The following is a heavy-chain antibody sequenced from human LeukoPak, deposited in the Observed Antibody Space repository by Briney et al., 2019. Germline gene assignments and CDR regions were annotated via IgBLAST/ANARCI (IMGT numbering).Heavy chain of an antibody. CDR1: GFTFSSYS. CDR2: ISSSSSYI. V-gene: IGHV3-21*01. J-gene: IGHJ4*02. D-gene: IGHD3-22*01. Sequence: GGSLRLSCAASGFTFSSYSMNWVRQAPGKGREWVSSISSSSSYIYYADSVKGRFTISRDNAKNSLYLQMNSLRAEDTAVYYCARDRPSYDSSGYGDYWGQGTLVTVSS. CDR3: ARDRPSYDSSGYGDY.